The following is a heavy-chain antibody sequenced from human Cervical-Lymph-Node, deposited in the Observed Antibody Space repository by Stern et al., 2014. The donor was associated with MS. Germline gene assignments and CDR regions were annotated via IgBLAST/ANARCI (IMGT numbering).Heavy chain of an antibody. V-gene: IGHV1-69*01. D-gene: IGHD6-13*01. CDR2: IFTVFGTP. J-gene: IGHJ5*02. CDR3: ALSSETSDRWYSLGYDL. CDR1: GGPFSKFP. Sequence: QVQLVQSGAEVTKPGSSVKVSCKASGGPFSKFPSSWVRQAPRQVLEWMGGIFTVFGTPTYAQEFRGRVTITADVSTSTVYMELSSLRSDDTAVYYCALSSETSDRWYSLGYDLWGQGTLVTVSS.